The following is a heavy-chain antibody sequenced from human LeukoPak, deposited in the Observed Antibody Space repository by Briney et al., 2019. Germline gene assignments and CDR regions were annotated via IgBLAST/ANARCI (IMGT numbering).Heavy chain of an antibody. CDR2: INPNSGGT. Sequence: ASVKVSCKASGYTFTGYYMHWVRQARGQGLEWMGRINPNSGGTNYAQKFQGRVTMTRDTSISTAYMELSRLRSDDTAVYYCARDRQQLVFYYYYMDVWGKGTTVTVSS. D-gene: IGHD6-13*01. J-gene: IGHJ6*03. CDR3: ARDRQQLVFYYYYMDV. CDR1: GYTFTGYY. V-gene: IGHV1-2*06.